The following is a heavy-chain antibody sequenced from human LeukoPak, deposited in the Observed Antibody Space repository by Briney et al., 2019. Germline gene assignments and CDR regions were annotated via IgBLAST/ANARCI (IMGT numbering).Heavy chain of an antibody. V-gene: IGHV1-69*13. CDR1: GGTFSSYA. CDR3: ARADSSGYSDY. Sequence: VASVKVSCKASGGTFSSYAISWVRQAPGQGLEWMGGIIPIFGTANYAQKFQGRVTITADESTSTAYMEQSSLRSEDTAVYYSARADSSGYSDYWGQGTLVTVSS. J-gene: IGHJ4*02. D-gene: IGHD3-22*01. CDR2: IIPIFGTA.